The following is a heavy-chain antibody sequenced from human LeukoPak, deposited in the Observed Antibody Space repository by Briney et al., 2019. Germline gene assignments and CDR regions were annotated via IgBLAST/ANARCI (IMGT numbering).Heavy chain of an antibody. CDR1: GGSISSSSYY. V-gene: IGHV4-39*01. CDR3: ARRARYFDWLLYGGYFDY. D-gene: IGHD3-9*01. J-gene: IGHJ4*02. Sequence: SETLSLTCTVSGGSISSSSYYWGWIRQPPGKGLEWIGSIYYSGSTYYNPSLKSRVAISVDTSKNQFSLKLSSVTAADRGVYYCARRARYFDWLLYGGYFDYWGQGTLVTVSS. CDR2: IYYSGST.